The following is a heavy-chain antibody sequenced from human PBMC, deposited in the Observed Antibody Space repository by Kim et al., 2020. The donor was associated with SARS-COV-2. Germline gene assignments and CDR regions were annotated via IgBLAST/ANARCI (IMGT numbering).Heavy chain of an antibody. D-gene: IGHD3-3*01. V-gene: IGHV3-33*06. Sequence: GGSLRLSCAASGFTFQTYGMHWVRQAPGKGLEWVGIIYYDGSHQYYEDSVKGRFTISRDNSKNTLYLQMNSLRVEDTAVYFCVKELEDFRSGKYYYGLDV. CDR2: IYYDGSHQ. CDR3: VKELEDFRSGKYYYGLDV. J-gene: IGHJ6*01. CDR1: GFTFQTYG.